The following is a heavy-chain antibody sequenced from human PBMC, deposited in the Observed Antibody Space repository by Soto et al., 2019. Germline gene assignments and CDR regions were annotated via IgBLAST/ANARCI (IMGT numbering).Heavy chain of an antibody. V-gene: IGHV3-23*01. D-gene: IGHD3-16*01. CDR3: AKDAAAYTTSPIYCYS. J-gene: IGHJ4*02. CDR1: GFDFNKYA. Sequence: GGSLRLSCAAFGFDFNKYAMTWVRQAPGKGLQWVSSITSNGGSTYYADSVKGRFTTSRDNSKNTLYLQMYSLRADDTAVFYCAKDAAAYTTSPIYCYSWGQGTLVTISS. CDR2: ITSNGGST.